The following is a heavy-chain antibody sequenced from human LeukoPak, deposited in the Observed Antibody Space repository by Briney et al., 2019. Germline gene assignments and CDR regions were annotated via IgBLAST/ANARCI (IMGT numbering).Heavy chain of an antibody. CDR2: IFYSGST. Sequence: SETLSLTCTVSGGSISTSNYYWGWIRQPPGKGLEWIGNIFYSGSTYYNPSLKSRVTISADTSKNQFSLKLISVTAADTAVYYCASRKLGNDYWGQGTLVTVSS. J-gene: IGHJ4*02. V-gene: IGHV4-39*07. CDR3: ASRKLGNDY. CDR1: GGSISTSNYY. D-gene: IGHD7-27*01.